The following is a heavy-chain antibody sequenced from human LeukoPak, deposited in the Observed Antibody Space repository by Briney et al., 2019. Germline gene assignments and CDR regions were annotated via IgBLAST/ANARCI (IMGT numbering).Heavy chain of an antibody. V-gene: IGHV3-9*01. CDR3: ARGRGYSSSWYAGFDY. D-gene: IGHD6-13*01. CDR2: ISWNSGII. CDR1: GFTFDDFA. Sequence: GGSLRLSCTASGFTFDDFAIHWVRQAPGKGLEWVAGISWNSGIIVYVDSVKGRFTISRDNAKNSLYLQMNSLRAEDTAVYYCARGRGYSSSWYAGFDYWGQGTLVTVSS. J-gene: IGHJ4*02.